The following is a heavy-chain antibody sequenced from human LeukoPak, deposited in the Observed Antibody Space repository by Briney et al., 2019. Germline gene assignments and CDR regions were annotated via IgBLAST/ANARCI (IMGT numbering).Heavy chain of an antibody. CDR1: GYTFTGYY. CDR2: INPNSGGT. Sequence: GASVKVSCKASGYTFTGYYMHWVRQAPGQGLEWMGWINPNSGGTNYAQKFQGWVTMTRDTSISTAYMELSRLRSDDTAVYYCAREPIAVAGIHAFDIWGQGTMVTVSS. CDR3: AREPIAVAGIHAFDI. D-gene: IGHD6-19*01. V-gene: IGHV1-2*04. J-gene: IGHJ3*02.